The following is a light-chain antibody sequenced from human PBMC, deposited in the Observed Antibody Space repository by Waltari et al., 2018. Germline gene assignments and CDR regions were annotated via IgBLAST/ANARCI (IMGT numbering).Light chain of an antibody. CDR2: RNN. CDR1: SSNTGSNY. Sequence: QSVLTQPPSASGTPGQRVTISCSGSSSNTGSNYVYWYQQLPGTAPKLLIYRNNQRPSGVPDRISGSKSGTSASLAISGLRSEDEADYYCAAWDDSLSGVVFGGGTKLTVL. V-gene: IGLV1-47*01. J-gene: IGLJ2*01. CDR3: AAWDDSLSGVV.